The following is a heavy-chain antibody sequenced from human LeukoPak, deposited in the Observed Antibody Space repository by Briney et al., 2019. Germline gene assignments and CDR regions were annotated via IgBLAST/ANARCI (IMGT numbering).Heavy chain of an antibody. CDR3: ASDYDSSGYYWGYFDY. V-gene: IGHV3-74*01. D-gene: IGHD3-22*01. J-gene: IGHJ4*02. Sequence: GGSLRLSCGVSGFTFSSYWMHWVRQAPGKGPVWVSRIDNDGRNTAYADSVKGRFTISRDNSENTLYLQMNSLRAEDTAVYYCASDYDSSGYYWGYFDYWGQGTLVTVSS. CDR1: GFTFSSYW. CDR2: IDNDGRNT.